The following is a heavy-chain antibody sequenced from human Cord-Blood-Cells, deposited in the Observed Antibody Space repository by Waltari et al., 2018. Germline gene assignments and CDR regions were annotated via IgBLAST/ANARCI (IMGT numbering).Heavy chain of an antibody. CDR3: ATSVGATRWAFDI. CDR2: FDPEDGVT. D-gene: IGHD1-26*01. CDR1: GYTLTELS. J-gene: IGHJ3*02. V-gene: IGHV1-24*01. Sequence: QVQLVQSGAEVKKPGASVKVSCKVSGYTLTELSMHWVRQAPGKGLEWMGGFDPEDGVTIYATKFEGGGTMTEDTSTDTAYMELSSLRSEDTAVYYCATSVGATRWAFDIWGQGTMVTVSS.